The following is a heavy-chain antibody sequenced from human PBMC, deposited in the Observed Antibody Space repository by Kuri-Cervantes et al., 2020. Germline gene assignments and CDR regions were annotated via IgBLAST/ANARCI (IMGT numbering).Heavy chain of an antibody. CDR2: ISYDGSNK. CDR1: GFTFSSYA. V-gene: IGHV3-30-3*01. Sequence: GGSLRLSCAASGFTFSSYAMHWVRQAPGKGLEWVAVISYDGSNKYYADSVKGRFTISRDNSKNTLYLQMNNLKIEDTAVYYCATLEGATGWGQGTQVTVSS. J-gene: IGHJ4*02. CDR3: ATLEGATG. D-gene: IGHD3-3*01.